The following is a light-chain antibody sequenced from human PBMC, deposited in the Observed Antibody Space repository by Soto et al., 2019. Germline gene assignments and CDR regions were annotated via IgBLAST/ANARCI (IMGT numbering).Light chain of an antibody. J-gene: IGKJ4*01. Sequence: DIQLAQSPSSVSASVGDRVTITCRASQGIGSWLAWYQQKPGKAPKLLIYAASTLQSGVPSRFSCSGSGTYFTLTISSLQPEDFASYHCQQANSFPPTFGGGTNVEIQ. CDR3: QQANSFPPT. V-gene: IGKV1D-12*01. CDR1: QGIGSW. CDR2: AAS.